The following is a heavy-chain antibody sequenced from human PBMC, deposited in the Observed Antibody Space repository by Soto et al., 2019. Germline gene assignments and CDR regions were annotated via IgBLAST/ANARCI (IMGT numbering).Heavy chain of an antibody. CDR3: GNSRSLAAG. V-gene: IGHV3-23*01. CDR1: GFTFSTYA. Sequence: PGGSLRLSCAASGFTFSTYAMSWVRQAPGKGLEWVSTISASGGSTFYADSVKGRFTISRDSSKNTLYLQMNSLRAEDTAVYYCGNSRSLAAGWGQGTLVTVSS. J-gene: IGHJ4*02. CDR2: ISASGGST. D-gene: IGHD6-19*01.